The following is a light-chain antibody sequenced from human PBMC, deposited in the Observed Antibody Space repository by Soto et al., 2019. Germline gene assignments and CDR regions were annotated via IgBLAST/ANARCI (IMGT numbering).Light chain of an antibody. V-gene: IGLV2-14*01. CDR2: EVS. CDR1: SSDVGGYNY. CDR3: NSYTTSGTPV. Sequence: QSVLTQPASVSGSPGQSITISCTGTSSDVGGYNYLSWYQQHPGKAPKVMIYEVSNRPSGVSNRFSGSKSGNTASLTISGLQAEDEADYFCNSYTTSGTPVFGGGTKLTVL. J-gene: IGLJ3*02.